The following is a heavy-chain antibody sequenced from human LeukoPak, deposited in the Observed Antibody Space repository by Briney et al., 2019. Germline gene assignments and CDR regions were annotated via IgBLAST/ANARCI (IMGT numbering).Heavy chain of an antibody. CDR1: GYTFTCYY. V-gene: IGHV1-2*06. Sequence: GASVKVSCKASGYTFTCYYMHWVRQAPGQGLEWMGRINPNSGGTNYAQKFQGRVTRTRDTSISPDYMELSRLRSDDTAVYYCARVCSAAGTGSRYYFDYWGQGTLVTVSS. J-gene: IGHJ4*02. D-gene: IGHD6-13*01. CDR2: INPNSGGT. CDR3: ARVCSAAGTGSRYYFDY.